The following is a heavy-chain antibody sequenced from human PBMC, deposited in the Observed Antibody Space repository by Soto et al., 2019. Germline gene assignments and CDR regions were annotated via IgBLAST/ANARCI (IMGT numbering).Heavy chain of an antibody. V-gene: IGHV4-4*02. CDR1: GGSVSNNNW. Sequence: QVQLQESGPGLVKPSGTLSLSCAVSGGSVSNNNWWSWFRQSPGDGLEWIGEIHHSGGTSYNPSLAMRATLSVDKSKHELSLRLTSVTAADTAVYYFTKNSAYALDDWGLGILVTVSS. J-gene: IGHJ4*02. CDR3: TKNSAYALDD. D-gene: IGHD5-12*01. CDR2: IHHSGGT.